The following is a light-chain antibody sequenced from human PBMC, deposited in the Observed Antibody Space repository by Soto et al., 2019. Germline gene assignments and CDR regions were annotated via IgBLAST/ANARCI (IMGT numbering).Light chain of an antibody. CDR1: SSDVGDSNS. CDR3: SSYTGTNNYVV. V-gene: IGLV2-8*01. J-gene: IGLJ2*01. Sequence: QSVLTQPPSASGSPGRSVTISCSGTSSDVGDSNSVSWYQQHPGKAPKLLIFEVNKRPSGVPDRFSGSKSGITASLTVAGLQPEDEAAFYCSSYTGTNNYVVFGGGTQLTVL. CDR2: EVN.